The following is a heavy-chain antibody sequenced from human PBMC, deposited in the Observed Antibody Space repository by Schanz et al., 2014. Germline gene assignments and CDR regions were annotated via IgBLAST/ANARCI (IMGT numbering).Heavy chain of an antibody. J-gene: IGHJ3*02. CDR1: GGSISSATYY. D-gene: IGHD4-17*01. CDR2: IYSRGSS. CDR3: ARDRGHGDLPGDI. V-gene: IGHV4-61*02. Sequence: QVQLQESGPGLVKPSQTLSLTCTVSGGSISSATYYWSWVRQPAGKGLEWIGRIYSRGSSPYNPSLKSRVTIPRDTPNTQFSLNLNSGPAADAAVYYCARDRGHGDLPGDIWGQGTMVTVSS.